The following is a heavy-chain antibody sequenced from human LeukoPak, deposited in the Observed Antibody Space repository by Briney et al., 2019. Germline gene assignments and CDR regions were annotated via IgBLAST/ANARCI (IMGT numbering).Heavy chain of an antibody. D-gene: IGHD6-13*01. CDR3: ASWDSSSWYAALRRDDAFDI. CDR1: GGSISSGGYY. CDR2: IYYSGST. Sequence: TSQTLSLTCTVSGGSISSGGYYWSWIRQHPGKGLEWIGYIYYSGSTYYNPSLKSRVTISVDTSKNQFSLELSSVTAADTAVYYCASWDSSSWYAALRRDDAFDIWGQGTMVTVSS. V-gene: IGHV4-31*03. J-gene: IGHJ3*02.